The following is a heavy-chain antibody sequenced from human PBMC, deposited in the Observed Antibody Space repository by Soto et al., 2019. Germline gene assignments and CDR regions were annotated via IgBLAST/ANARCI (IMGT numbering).Heavy chain of an antibody. Sequence: EVQLVESGGGLVQPGGSLRLSCAASGFSLSDYWMHWVRQAPGEGLEWLSRITRDGSSTNYADSVKGRFTISRDNAKNTLYLQVNSQRGEDTAVYYCARGANGYYYFDYWGQGTLVTVSS. J-gene: IGHJ4*02. CDR2: ITRDGSST. D-gene: IGHD5-18*01. CDR3: ARGANGYYYFDY. CDR1: GFSLSDYW. V-gene: IGHV3-74*01.